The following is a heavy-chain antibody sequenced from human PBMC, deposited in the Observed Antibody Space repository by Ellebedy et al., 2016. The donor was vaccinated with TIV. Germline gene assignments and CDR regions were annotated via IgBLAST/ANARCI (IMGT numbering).Heavy chain of an antibody. CDR3: AKDPSPRYTSSTWADNWFDP. V-gene: IGHV3-30*18. CDR2: ISYDGSDK. D-gene: IGHD2-2*02. Sequence: GESLKISXAASGFTFSSYGMHWVRQAPGKGLEWVAIISYDGSDKRYADSVKGRFTISRDNSKTTLYLQMNSLTPEDTAVYYCAKDPSPRYTSSTWADNWFDPWGQGTLVTVSS. J-gene: IGHJ5*02. CDR1: GFTFSSYG.